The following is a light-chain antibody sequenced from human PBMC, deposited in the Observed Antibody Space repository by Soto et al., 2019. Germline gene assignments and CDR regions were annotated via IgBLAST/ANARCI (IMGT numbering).Light chain of an antibody. J-gene: IGKJ1*01. V-gene: IGKV3-20*01. CDR1: QSISSTY. CDR3: QQYGSSPWT. Sequence: EIVLTQSPGTLSLSPGERATLSCRASQSISSTYLAWYQQRPGQAPRLLIYGASGRATDIPDRFSGSGSGTDFTLTISTLEPEDFAVFYCQQYGSSPWTFGQGTKVDI. CDR2: GAS.